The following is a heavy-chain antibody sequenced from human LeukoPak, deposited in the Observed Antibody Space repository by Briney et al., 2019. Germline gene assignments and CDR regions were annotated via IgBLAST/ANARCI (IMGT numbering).Heavy chain of an antibody. CDR1: GYTFTSYG. J-gene: IGHJ3*02. D-gene: IGHD2-15*01. CDR3: ARAGIVVVVAATTDAFDI. Sequence: RGASVKVSCKASGYTFTSYGISWVRQAPGQGLEWMGWISAYNGNTNCAQILQGRVTMTTDTSTSTAYMELRSLRSDDTAVYYCARAGIVVVVAATTDAFDIWGQGTMVTVSS. V-gene: IGHV1-18*04. CDR2: ISAYNGNT.